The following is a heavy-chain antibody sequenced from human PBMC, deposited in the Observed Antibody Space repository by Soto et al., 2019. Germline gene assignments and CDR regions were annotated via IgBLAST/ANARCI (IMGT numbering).Heavy chain of an antibody. V-gene: IGHV4-34*01. D-gene: IGHD2-2*01. CDR1: GGSFSGYY. Sequence: SETLSLTCAVYGGSFSGYYWSWIRQPPWKGLEWIGEINHSGSTNYNPSLKSRVTISVDTSKNQFSLKLSSVTAADTAVYYCARGVDCSSTSCYGHYYYYMDVWGKGTTVTVSS. CDR3: ARGVDCSSTSCYGHYYYYMDV. J-gene: IGHJ6*03. CDR2: INHSGST.